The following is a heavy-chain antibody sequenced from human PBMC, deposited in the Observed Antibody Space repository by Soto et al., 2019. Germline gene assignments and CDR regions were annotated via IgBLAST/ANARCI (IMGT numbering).Heavy chain of an antibody. J-gene: IGHJ4*02. V-gene: IGHV1-3*01. CDR1: GYTFTTYA. Sequence: GASVKVSCKASGYTFTTYAIHWVRQAPGQRLEWMGWINAANGNTKYSQKFQGRVTITRDTSASTAYMELSSLRSEDTAVYYCARSLMNTAMVTFYYFDYWGQGTLVTVSS. CDR3: ARSLMNTAMVTFYYFDY. CDR2: INAANGNT. D-gene: IGHD5-18*01.